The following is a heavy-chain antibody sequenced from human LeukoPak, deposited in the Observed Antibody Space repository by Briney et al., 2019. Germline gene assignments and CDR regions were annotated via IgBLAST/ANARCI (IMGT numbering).Heavy chain of an antibody. CDR2: IYYSKNT. J-gene: IGHJ4*02. CDR1: GGSISSSSAY. V-gene: IGHV4-39*01. D-gene: IGHD5-18*01. CDR3: VSPRGFSYGYFDY. Sequence: SETPSLTCTVSGGSISSSSAYWGWIRQPPGKGLEWIGSIYYSKNTYYNPSLKSRVTISADTSKNQFSLTLGSVSATDTAVYYCVSPRGFSYGYFDYWGQGTLVTVSS.